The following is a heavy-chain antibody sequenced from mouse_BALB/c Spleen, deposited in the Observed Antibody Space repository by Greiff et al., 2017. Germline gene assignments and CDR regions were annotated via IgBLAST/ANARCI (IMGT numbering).Heavy chain of an antibody. Sequence: QVQLQQPGAELVKPGAPVKLSCKASGYTFTSYWMNWVKQRPGRGLEWIGRIDPSDSETHYNQKFKDKATLTVDKSSSTAYIQLSSLTSEDSAVYYCARGRRSAWFAYWGQGTLVTVSA. J-gene: IGHJ3*01. CDR2: IDPSDSET. CDR3: ARGRRSAWFAY. CDR1: GYTFTSYW. V-gene: IGHV1-69*02.